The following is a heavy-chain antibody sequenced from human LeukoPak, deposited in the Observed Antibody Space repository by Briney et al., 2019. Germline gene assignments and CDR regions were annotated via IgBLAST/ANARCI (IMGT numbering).Heavy chain of an antibody. CDR2: IHTSGDT. Sequence: GGSLRLSCAASGLTGSHNYVSWVRQAPGKGLEWVSAIHTSGDTCYADSVKGRFAISRDTSKNTLYLQINSLRVEDTAVYYCIVFGDSNHWGQGTLVTVSS. D-gene: IGHD4-17*01. J-gene: IGHJ5*02. CDR3: IVFGDSNH. V-gene: IGHV3-53*01. CDR1: GLTGSHNY.